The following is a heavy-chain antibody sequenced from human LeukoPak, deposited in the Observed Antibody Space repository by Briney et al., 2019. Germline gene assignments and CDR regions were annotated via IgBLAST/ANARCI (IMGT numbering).Heavy chain of an antibody. CDR2: IYFSGCT. V-gene: IGHV4-39*01. CDR3: ARLSPAYCGGDCYDDS. Sequence: SETLSLTCTVYGGSIDSRTFYWGWIRQPPGKGLERIGHIYFSGCTYYNPSLKRRVTMSVDTSKNQFSLTLSSVTAAATAVYYCARLSPAYCGGDCYDDSWGQGTLVTVSS. D-gene: IGHD2-21*02. CDR1: GGSIDSRTFY. J-gene: IGHJ4*02.